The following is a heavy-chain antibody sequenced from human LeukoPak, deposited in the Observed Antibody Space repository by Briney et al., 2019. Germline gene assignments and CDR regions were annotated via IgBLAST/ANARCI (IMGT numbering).Heavy chain of an antibody. D-gene: IGHD4-17*01. CDR3: ARDPLNGDPYFDY. CDR1: GFPFSGYW. J-gene: IGHJ4*02. V-gene: IGHV3-74*01. Sequence: GGSLRLSCAASGFPFSGYWMDWVRQAPGKGLVWVSRINSDGSSTSYADSVKGRFTISRDNAKNTLYLQMNSLRAEDTAVYYCARDPLNGDPYFDYWGQGTLVTVSS. CDR2: INSDGSST.